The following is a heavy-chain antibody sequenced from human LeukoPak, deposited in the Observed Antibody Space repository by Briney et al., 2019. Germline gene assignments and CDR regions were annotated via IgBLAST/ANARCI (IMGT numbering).Heavy chain of an antibody. V-gene: IGHV3-7*04. CDR1: GFTFSSYA. CDR2: IQQDGSEE. Sequence: PGGSLRLSCAASGFTFSSYAMGWVRQAPGKGLEWVANIQQDGSEEYYMDSVKGRFTISRDNAKNSLYLQMNSLRADDTAVYYCARGVSCSGGTCSYSYHYYAMDVWGQGTTVTLSS. J-gene: IGHJ6*02. CDR3: ARGVSCSGGTCSYSYHYYAMDV. D-gene: IGHD2-15*01.